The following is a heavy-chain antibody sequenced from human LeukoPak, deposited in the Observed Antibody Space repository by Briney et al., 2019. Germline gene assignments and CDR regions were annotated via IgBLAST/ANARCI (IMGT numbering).Heavy chain of an antibody. D-gene: IGHD2-2*01. J-gene: IGHJ4*02. Sequence: SETLSLTCTVSGGSISSGGYYWSWIRQPPGKGLEWIGYIYHSGSTYYNPSLKSRVTISVDRSKNQFSLKLSSVTAADTAVYYCARGSLGVPAAYYFDYWGQGTLVTVSS. V-gene: IGHV4-30-2*01. CDR2: IYHSGST. CDR1: GGSISSGGYY. CDR3: ARGSLGVPAAYYFDY.